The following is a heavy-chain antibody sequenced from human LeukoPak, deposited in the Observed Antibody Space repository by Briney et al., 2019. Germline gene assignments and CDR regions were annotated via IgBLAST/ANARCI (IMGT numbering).Heavy chain of an antibody. Sequence: PGGSLRLSCAASGFTFSSYNMNWVRQAPGKGLEWVSYISSSTTNIFYADSVKGRFTISRDNAKNSLYLQMNSLRAEDTAVYYCARDGSQVGVIFHDAFDIWGQGTMVTVSS. V-gene: IGHV3-48*04. CDR2: ISSSTTNI. CDR1: GFTFSSYN. J-gene: IGHJ3*02. CDR3: ARDGSQVGVIFHDAFDI. D-gene: IGHD3-16*02.